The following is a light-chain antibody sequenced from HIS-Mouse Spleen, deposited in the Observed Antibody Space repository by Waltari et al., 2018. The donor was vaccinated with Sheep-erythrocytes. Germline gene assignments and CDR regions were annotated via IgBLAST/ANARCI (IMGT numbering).Light chain of an antibody. CDR3: YSAADNNLV. Sequence: SYELTQPSSVSVSPGQTARITCSGDVLATKYARWFQQKPGQAPVLVIYKDSERPSRIPERFSGCSSGTTVTLTISGSQVEDEADYYCYSAADNNLVFGGGTKLTVL. J-gene: IGLJ3*02. V-gene: IGLV3-27*01. CDR2: KDS. CDR1: VLATKY.